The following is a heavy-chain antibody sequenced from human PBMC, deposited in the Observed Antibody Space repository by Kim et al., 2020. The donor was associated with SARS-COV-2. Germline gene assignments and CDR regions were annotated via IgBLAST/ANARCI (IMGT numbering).Heavy chain of an antibody. J-gene: IGHJ4*02. CDR3: ARAYATWGYDSSDYPRLYFDY. CDR1: GFTFNSYA. D-gene: IGHD3-22*01. V-gene: IGHV3-64*01. Sequence: GGSLRLSCAASGFTFNSYAMHWVRQAPGKGLEYVSAINSNGGRTYYANSVKGRFTISRDNSKNMLYLQMDSLRAEDMAVYYCARAYATWGYDSSDYPRLYFDYWGRGTLVTVSS. CDR2: INSNGGRT.